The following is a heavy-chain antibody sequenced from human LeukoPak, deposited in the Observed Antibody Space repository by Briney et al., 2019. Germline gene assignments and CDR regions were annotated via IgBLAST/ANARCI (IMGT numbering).Heavy chain of an antibody. J-gene: IGHJ5*02. V-gene: IGHV3-48*03. CDR1: GFTFSSYE. CDR3: ARVRYCSGGSCYGNWYDP. D-gene: IGHD2-15*01. CDR2: ISSSGRSI. Sequence: GGSLRLSCAASGFTFSSYEMNWVRQAPGKGLEWVSYISSSGRSINYADSVRGRFTISRDNGKNSLYLQMNSLRAEDTAVYYCARVRYCSGGSCYGNWYDPWGQGTLVTVSS.